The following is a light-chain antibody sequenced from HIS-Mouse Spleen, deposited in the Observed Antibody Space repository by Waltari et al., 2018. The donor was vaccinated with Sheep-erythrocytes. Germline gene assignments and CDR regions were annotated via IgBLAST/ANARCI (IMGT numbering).Light chain of an antibody. Sequence: IQMTQSPPSLSASVGARVTITCQASQDISNYLNWYQQKPGKAPKLLIYDASNLETGVPSRFSGSGSGTDFTFTISSLQPEDIATYYCQQYDNLPYTFGQGTKLEIK. V-gene: IGKV1-33*01. J-gene: IGKJ2*01. CDR3: QQYDNLPYT. CDR1: QDISNY. CDR2: DAS.